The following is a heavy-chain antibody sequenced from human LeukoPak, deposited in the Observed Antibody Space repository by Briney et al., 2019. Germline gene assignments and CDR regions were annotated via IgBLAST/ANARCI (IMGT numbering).Heavy chain of an antibody. CDR1: GLTFSSYS. Sequence: PGGSLRLSCAASGLTFSSYSMIWVGQAAGKGVQWVSSISSSSSYIYYADSVKGRFTISRDNAKNSLYLQMNSLRAEDTAVYYCARDVGYGAGSYYKDYWGQGALVTVSS. D-gene: IGHD3-10*01. CDR3: ARDVGYGAGSYYKDY. V-gene: IGHV3-21*01. J-gene: IGHJ4*02. CDR2: ISSSSSYI.